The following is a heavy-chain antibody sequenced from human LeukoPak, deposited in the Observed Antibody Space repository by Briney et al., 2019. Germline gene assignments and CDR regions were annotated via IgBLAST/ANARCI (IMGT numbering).Heavy chain of an antibody. CDR3: AKDIPESWGYSNYYFDY. V-gene: IGHV3-33*06. CDR1: GFTFSSYG. CDR2: IWYDGSNK. D-gene: IGHD4-11*01. J-gene: IGHJ4*02. Sequence: GGSLRLSCAASGFTFSSYGMHWVRQAPGKGLEWVAVIWYDGSNKYYADSVKGRFTISRDNSKNTLYLQMNSLRAEDTAVYYCAKDIPESWGYSNYYFDYWGREPWSPSPQ.